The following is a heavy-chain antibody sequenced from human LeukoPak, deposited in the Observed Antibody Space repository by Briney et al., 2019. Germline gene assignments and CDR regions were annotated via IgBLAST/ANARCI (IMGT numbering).Heavy chain of an antibody. CDR2: ISSSSYI. CDR1: AFIFSGHW. D-gene: IGHD3-3*01. Sequence: PGGSLRLSCEGSAFIFSGHWMNWVRQAPGKGLEWVSSISSSSYIYYADSVKGRFTISRDNAKNSLYLQMNSLRAEDTAVYYCARIYDFWSGYYYGMDVWGQGTTVTVSS. J-gene: IGHJ6*02. V-gene: IGHV3-21*01. CDR3: ARIYDFWSGYYYGMDV.